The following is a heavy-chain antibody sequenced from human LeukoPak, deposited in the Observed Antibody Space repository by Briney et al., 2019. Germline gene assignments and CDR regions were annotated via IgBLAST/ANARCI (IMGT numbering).Heavy chain of an antibody. CDR2: ISAYNGNT. CDR3: ARDGRHRYYYDRSGNYGSWFDP. Sequence: ASVKVSCKASGYTFTSYYMHWVRQAPGQGLEWMGWISAYNGNTNYAQKLQGRVTMTTDTSTSTAYMELRSLRSDDTAVYYCARDGRHRYYYDRSGNYGSWFDPWGQGTLVTVSS. J-gene: IGHJ5*02. V-gene: IGHV1-18*04. CDR1: GYTFTSYY. D-gene: IGHD3-22*01.